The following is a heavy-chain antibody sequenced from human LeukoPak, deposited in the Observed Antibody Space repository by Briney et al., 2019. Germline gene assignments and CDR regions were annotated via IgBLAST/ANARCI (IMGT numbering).Heavy chain of an antibody. D-gene: IGHD4-17*01. CDR2: IYYSGST. CDR3: ARGLRHWFDP. V-gene: IGHV4-59*12. CDR1: GGSISSYY. Sequence: PSETLSLTCTVSGGSISSYYWSWIRQPPGKGLEWIGYIYYSGSTYYNPSLKSRVTISVDTSKNQFSLKLSSVTAADTAVYYCARGLRHWFDPWGQGTLVTVSS. J-gene: IGHJ5*02.